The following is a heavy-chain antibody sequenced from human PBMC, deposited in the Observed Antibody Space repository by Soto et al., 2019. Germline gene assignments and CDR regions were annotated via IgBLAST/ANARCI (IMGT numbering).Heavy chain of an antibody. D-gene: IGHD3-9*01. CDR2: IYHSAST. CDR3: ARSITFDWLFFDN. Sequence: SETLSLTCAVSGGSISRSNWWSWVRQPPGKGLEWIGEIYHSASTNYHPSLKSRVAISVDKSKNQFSLKLTSLTAADTAVYYCARSITFDWLFFDNWGQGTLVTVSS. V-gene: IGHV4-4*02. J-gene: IGHJ4*01. CDR1: GGSISRSNW.